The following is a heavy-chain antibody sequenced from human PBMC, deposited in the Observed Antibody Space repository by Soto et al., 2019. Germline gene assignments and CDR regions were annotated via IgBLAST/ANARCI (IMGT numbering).Heavy chain of an antibody. Sequence: SETLSLTCAVYGGSFSGYYWSWIRQPPGKGLEWIGEINHRGSANYNPSLKSRVTISADTSKNQFSLKLNSVTAADTAVYYCARNHCSGGICYLYFDYWGQGILVTVSS. J-gene: IGHJ4*02. CDR3: ARNHCSGGICYLYFDY. CDR2: INHRGSA. D-gene: IGHD2-15*01. V-gene: IGHV4-34*01. CDR1: GGSFSGYY.